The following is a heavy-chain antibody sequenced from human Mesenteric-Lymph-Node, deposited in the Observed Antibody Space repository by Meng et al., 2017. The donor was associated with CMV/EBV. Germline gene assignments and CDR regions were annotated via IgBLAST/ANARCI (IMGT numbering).Heavy chain of an antibody. CDR2: IRYDGSNK. D-gene: IGHD3-3*01. CDR3: ARIFGVVTPYYFDC. V-gene: IGHV3-30*02. Sequence: GGSLRLSCAASGFTFSSYGMHWVRQAPGKGLEWVAFIRYDGSNKYYADSVKGRFTISRDNSKNTLYLQMNSLRAEDTAVYYCARIFGVVTPYYFDCWGQGTLVTVSS. CDR1: GFTFSSYG. J-gene: IGHJ4*02.